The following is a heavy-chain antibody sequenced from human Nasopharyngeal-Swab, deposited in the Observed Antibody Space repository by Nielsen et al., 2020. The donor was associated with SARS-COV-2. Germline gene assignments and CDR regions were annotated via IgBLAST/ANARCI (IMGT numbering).Heavy chain of an antibody. V-gene: IGHV3-64D*09. CDR3: VKDKGRLVYYMDG. Sequence: WIRQPPGKGLQHVSAITHRGISTYYADSVKGRFTISRDNSKNMVYLQMSSLRPEDTAVYFCVKDKGRLVYYMDGWGMGTMVTVSS. J-gene: IGHJ6*03. CDR2: ITHRGIST. D-gene: IGHD3-9*01.